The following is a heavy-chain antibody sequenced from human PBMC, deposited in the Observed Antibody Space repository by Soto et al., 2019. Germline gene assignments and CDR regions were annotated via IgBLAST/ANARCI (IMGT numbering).Heavy chain of an antibody. Sequence: ASVKVSCKASGVTFSSYAISWVLKAPGQGLEWMGGIIPIFGTAHYAQKFKGTVTITASECTSTSYLELSSLRSEDPAVYDCARGTETSGYWGQGTLVTVSS. CDR2: IIPIFGTA. CDR3: ARGTETSGY. V-gene: IGHV1-69*13. D-gene: IGHD1-1*01. J-gene: IGHJ4*02. CDR1: GVTFSSYA.